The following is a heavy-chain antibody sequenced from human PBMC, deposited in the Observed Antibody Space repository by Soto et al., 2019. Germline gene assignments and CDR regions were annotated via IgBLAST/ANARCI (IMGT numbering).Heavy chain of an antibody. CDR1: GGSISSGGYY. J-gene: IGHJ4*02. D-gene: IGHD3-22*01. V-gene: IGHV4-31*03. CDR2: IYYSGST. Sequence: PSETLSLTCTVSGGSISSGGYYWSWIRQHPGKGLEWIGYIYYSGSTYYNPSLKSRVTISVDTSKNQFSLKLSSVTAADTAVYYCASGGSYYYDSSGYYGDYWGQGTLVTVS. CDR3: ASGGSYYYDSSGYYGDY.